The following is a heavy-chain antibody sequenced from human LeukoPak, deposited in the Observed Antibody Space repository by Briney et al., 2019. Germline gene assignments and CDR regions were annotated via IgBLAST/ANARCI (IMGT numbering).Heavy chain of an antibody. CDR1: GGTFSSYA. V-gene: IGHV1-69*04. D-gene: IGHD3-22*01. J-gene: IGHJ2*01. Sequence: ASVKVSCKASGGTFSSYAISWVRQASGQGLEWMGRIIPILGIANYAQKFQGRVTITADKSTSTAYMELSSLRSEDTAVYYCARDLSDFNYYDSSGRYWYFDLWGRGTLVTVSS. CDR3: ARDLSDFNYYDSSGRYWYFDL. CDR2: IIPILGIA.